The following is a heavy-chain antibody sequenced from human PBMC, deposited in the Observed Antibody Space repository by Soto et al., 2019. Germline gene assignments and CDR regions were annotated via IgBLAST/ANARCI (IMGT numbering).Heavy chain of an antibody. D-gene: IGHD2-15*01. V-gene: IGHV4-31*03. CDR1: GGSISSCGYY. Sequence: PSETPSLTCTVSGGSISSCGYYWSWIRQHPGKGLEWIGYIYYSGSTYYNPSLKSRVTISVDTSKNQFSLKLSSVTAADTAVYYCARASGGEQAAKEYFDYWGQGTLLTVSS. CDR2: IYYSGST. CDR3: ARASGGEQAAKEYFDY. J-gene: IGHJ4*02.